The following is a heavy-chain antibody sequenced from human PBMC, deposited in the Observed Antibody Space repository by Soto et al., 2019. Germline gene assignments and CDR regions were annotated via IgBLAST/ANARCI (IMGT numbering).Heavy chain of an antibody. CDR1: GSSISSTNW. CDR2: IYHSGTT. V-gene: IGHV4-4*02. Sequence: PSETLSLTCAVAGSSISSTNWWTWVRQSPGRGLEWIGEIYHSGTTNYSPSLKSRVNIAVDMSTNHLSLTLISVTAADTAVYYCAFPATADFDYWGKGILVTVSS. CDR3: AFPATADFDY. J-gene: IGHJ4*02. D-gene: IGHD6-13*01.